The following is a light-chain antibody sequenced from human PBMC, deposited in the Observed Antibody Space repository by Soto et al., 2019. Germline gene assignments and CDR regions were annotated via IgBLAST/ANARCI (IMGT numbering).Light chain of an antibody. J-gene: IGLJ1*01. CDR2: AVT. Sequence: QSVLTQPPSASGSPGQSVTISCTGTSSDVGGYNYVSWYQQHPGKAPKLMIYAVTKRPSGVPDRFFGSRSGNTASLTISGLQAEDEADYYCSSYGGSNNYVFGSGTNVTVL. CDR1: SSDVGGYNY. CDR3: SSYGGSNNYV. V-gene: IGLV2-8*01.